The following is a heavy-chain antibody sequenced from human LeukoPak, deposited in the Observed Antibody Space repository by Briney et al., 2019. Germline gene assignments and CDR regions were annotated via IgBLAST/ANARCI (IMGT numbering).Heavy chain of an antibody. CDR3: AREFDSSGYVWFDP. Sequence: GGSLRLSCAASGFTFSSYSMNWVRQAPGKGLEWVSYISSRSATIYYADSVKGRFTISRDNAKNSLYLQMNSLRAEDTAVYYCAREFDSSGYVWFDPWGQGTLVTVSS. CDR2: ISSRSATI. D-gene: IGHD3-22*01. J-gene: IGHJ5*02. CDR1: GFTFSSYS. V-gene: IGHV3-48*01.